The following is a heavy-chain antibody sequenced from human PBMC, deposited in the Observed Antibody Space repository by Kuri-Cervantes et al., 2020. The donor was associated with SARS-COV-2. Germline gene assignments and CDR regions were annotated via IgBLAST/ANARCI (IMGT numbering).Heavy chain of an antibody. D-gene: IGHD2-8*02. CDR2: INHSGST. J-gene: IGHJ3*02. CDR1: GGSFSGYY. CDR3: ARGEGIVLVVYALAFDI. Sequence: GSLRLSCAVYGGSFSGYYWSWIRQPPGKGLEWVGEINHSGSTNSNPSLKSRVAISVDTFKNQFSLKLSSVTAADTAVYYCARGEGIVLVVYALAFDIWGQGTMVTVSS. V-gene: IGHV4-34*01.